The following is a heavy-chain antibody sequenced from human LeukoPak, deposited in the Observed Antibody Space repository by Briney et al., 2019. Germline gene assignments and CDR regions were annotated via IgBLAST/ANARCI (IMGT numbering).Heavy chain of an antibody. D-gene: IGHD3-22*01. Sequence: GGSLRLSCATSGFTFSSYGMSWVRQAPGKGLEWVSAISGSGGRTYYADSVKGRFTISRDNSKDTLYLQMNSLRAEDTAVYYCAKSITMIVVVMAAWGQGTLVTVSS. CDR2: ISGSGGRT. V-gene: IGHV3-23*01. CDR1: GFTFSSYG. CDR3: AKSITMIVVVMAA. J-gene: IGHJ5*02.